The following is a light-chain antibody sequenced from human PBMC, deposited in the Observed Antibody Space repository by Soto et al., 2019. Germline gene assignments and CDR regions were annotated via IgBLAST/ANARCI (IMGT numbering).Light chain of an antibody. CDR1: SSNIGSNN. V-gene: IGLV1-44*01. CDR2: SNN. Sequence: QSVLTQPPSASATPGQRVTIPCSGSSSNIGSNNVEWYQHLPGTAPKLLIYSNNQGPSGVPDRFSGSKSGTSASLAISGLQSEDEADYYCASWDDSLNGLVIGGGTKLTVL. CDR3: ASWDDSLNGLV. J-gene: IGLJ3*02.